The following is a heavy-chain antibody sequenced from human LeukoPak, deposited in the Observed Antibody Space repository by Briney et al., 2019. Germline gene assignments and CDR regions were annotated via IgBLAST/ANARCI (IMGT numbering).Heavy chain of an antibody. CDR3: ARVWQEMAYKKPAYYYYYMDV. Sequence: SETLSLTCTVSGDSTSGYYWSWIRQPAGKGLEWIGRIYTSGSTNYNPSLKSRVTMSVDTSKNQFSLKLSSVTAADTAVYYCARVWQEMAYKKPAYYYYYMDVWGKGTTVTVSS. CDR1: GDSTSGYY. J-gene: IGHJ6*03. D-gene: IGHD5-24*01. V-gene: IGHV4-4*07. CDR2: IYTSGST.